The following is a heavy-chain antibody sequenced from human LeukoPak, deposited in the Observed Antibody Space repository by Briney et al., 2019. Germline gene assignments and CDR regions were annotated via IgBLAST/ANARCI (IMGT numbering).Heavy chain of an antibody. D-gene: IGHD3-16*01. CDR1: GFTVSGDY. CDR2: ISGSGGST. V-gene: IGHV3-23*01. CDR3: AKGARNQP. Sequence: GGSLRLSCVVSGFTVSGDYISWFRQAPGKGLEWVSAISGSGGSTYYADSVKGRFTISRDNSKNTLYLQMNSLRAEDTAVYYCAKGARNQPWGQGTLVTVSS. J-gene: IGHJ5*02.